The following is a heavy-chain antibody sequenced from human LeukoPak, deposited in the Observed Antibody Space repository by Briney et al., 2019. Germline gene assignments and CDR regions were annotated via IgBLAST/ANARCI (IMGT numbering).Heavy chain of an antibody. D-gene: IGHD2-2*01. J-gene: IGHJ4*02. CDR3: ARHRGCSSTSCYLDY. Sequence: SETLSLTCAVSGYSISSGYYWGWIRQPPGKGLEWIGSIYHSGSNYYNPSLKSRVTISVDTSKNQFYLKLSSVTAAHTAVYYCARHRGCSSTSCYLDYWGQGTLVTVSS. CDR1: GYSISSGYY. V-gene: IGHV4-38-2*01. CDR2: IYHSGSN.